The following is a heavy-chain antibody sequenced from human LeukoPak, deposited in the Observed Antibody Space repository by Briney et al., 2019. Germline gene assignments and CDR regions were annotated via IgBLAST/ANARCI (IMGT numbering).Heavy chain of an antibody. J-gene: IGHJ4*02. Sequence: GGSLRLSCAASGFTFSSYAMNWVRQAPGKGLEWVSGISGSGGYTYYADSVKGRFTISRDTSKNTLYLQMNSLRAEDTAVYYCARTYGGVHFDYWGQGTLVTVSS. CDR1: GFTFSSYA. CDR2: ISGSGGYT. V-gene: IGHV3-23*01. D-gene: IGHD4-23*01. CDR3: ARTYGGVHFDY.